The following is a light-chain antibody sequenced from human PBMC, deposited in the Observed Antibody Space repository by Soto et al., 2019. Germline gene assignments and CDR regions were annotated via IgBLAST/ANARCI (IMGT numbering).Light chain of an antibody. V-gene: IGKV3-20*01. CDR2: GAS. CDR1: QSVSSSY. Sequence: EIVLTQSPGTLSLSPGERATLSCRASQSVSSSYLALYQQKPGQAPRLLIYGASSRATGIPDRFSGSGSGTEFTLTISRLEPEDFAVYYCQQYGSSLFTFGQGTRLEIK. CDR3: QQYGSSLFT. J-gene: IGKJ5*01.